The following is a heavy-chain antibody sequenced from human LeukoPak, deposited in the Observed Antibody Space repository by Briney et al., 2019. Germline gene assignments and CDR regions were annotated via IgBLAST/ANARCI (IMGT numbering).Heavy chain of an antibody. CDR2: ISAYNGNT. J-gene: IGHJ4*02. CDR1: GYTFTSYA. D-gene: IGHD4-23*01. Sequence: ASVKVSCKASGYTFTSYAISWVRQAPGQGLEWMGWISAYNGNTNYAQKLQGRVTMTTDTSTSTAYMELRSLSSDDTAVYYCARDHDGGIPLDYWGQGTLVTVSS. CDR3: ARDHDGGIPLDY. V-gene: IGHV1-18*01.